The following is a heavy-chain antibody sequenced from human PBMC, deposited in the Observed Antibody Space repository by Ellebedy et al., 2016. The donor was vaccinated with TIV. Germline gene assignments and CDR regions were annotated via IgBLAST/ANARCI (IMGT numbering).Heavy chain of an antibody. CDR3: ARDPDAFGDQYFDL. CDR2: NGSSSTHT. V-gene: IGHV3-11*06. CDR1: GFIFSDYY. J-gene: IGHJ5*01. D-gene: IGHD3-10*01. Sequence: GESLKISCASSGFIFSDYYMNWIRQAAEKGLEWVSYNGSSSTHTNYADSVKGRCTISRDNSKNTLDLQMNNLRTEDTAVYYCARDPDAFGDQYFDLWGQGTLVIVSS.